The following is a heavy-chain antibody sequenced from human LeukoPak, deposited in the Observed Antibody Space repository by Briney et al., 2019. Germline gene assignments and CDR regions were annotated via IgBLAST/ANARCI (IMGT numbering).Heavy chain of an antibody. CDR1: GFTFSSNW. V-gene: IGHV3-7*04. Sequence: GGSLRLSRVGSGFTFSSNWMTWVRQAPGKGLEWVANIKDDGSEKYSVDSVKGRFTISRDNAKNLLYLQMSSLRAEDTAVYCCARARIDYWGQGTLVTVSS. J-gene: IGHJ4*02. CDR3: ARARIDY. D-gene: IGHD1-14*01. CDR2: IKDDGSEK.